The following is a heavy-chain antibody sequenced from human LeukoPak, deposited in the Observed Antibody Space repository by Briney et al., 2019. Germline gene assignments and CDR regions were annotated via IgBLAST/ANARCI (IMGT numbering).Heavy chain of an antibody. CDR1: GFTFSSYW. D-gene: IGHD3-3*01. V-gene: IGHV3-74*01. CDR2: INSDGSST. Sequence: GGSLRLSCAASGFTFSSYWMHWVRHAPGKGLVWVSRINSDGSSTSYADSVKGRFTISRDNAKNTLYLQMNSLRAEDTAVYYCAVDFWSGYYTYWGQGTLVTVSS. J-gene: IGHJ4*02. CDR3: AVDFWSGYYTY.